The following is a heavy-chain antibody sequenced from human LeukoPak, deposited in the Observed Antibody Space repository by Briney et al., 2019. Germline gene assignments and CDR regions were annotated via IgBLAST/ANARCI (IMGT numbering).Heavy chain of an antibody. J-gene: IGHJ4*02. Sequence: GASVKVSCKASGGTFNNSAISWVRQAPGQGLEWMGRIIPILDITNYAQKFQGRVTITADKSTSTAYMELSSLRSEDTAVYYCARDLADLGVFDYWGQGTLVTVSS. D-gene: IGHD3-16*01. CDR1: GGTFNNSA. CDR3: ARDLADLGVFDY. V-gene: IGHV1-69*04. CDR2: IIPILDIT.